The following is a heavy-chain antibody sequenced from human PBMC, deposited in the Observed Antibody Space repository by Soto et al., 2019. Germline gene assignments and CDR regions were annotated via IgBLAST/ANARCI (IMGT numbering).Heavy chain of an antibody. CDR2: IYYSGST. V-gene: IGHV4-4*02. CDR3: ARVDILTVYGCMDV. CDR1: GDSISSVNW. Sequence: SETLSLTCAVSGDSISSVNWWSWVRQSPGQGLEWIGDIYYSGSTYYNPTLKSRVTISVDRSKNLFSLKLSSVTAADTAVYYCARVDILTVYGCMDVWGQETTVTVSS. J-gene: IGHJ6*02. D-gene: IGHD3-9*01.